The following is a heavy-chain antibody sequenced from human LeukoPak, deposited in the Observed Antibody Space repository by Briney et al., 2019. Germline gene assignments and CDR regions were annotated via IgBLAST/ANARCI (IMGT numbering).Heavy chain of an antibody. Sequence: ASVKVSRKASGYTFTSYGISWVRQAPGQGLEWMGWISAYNGNTNYAQKLQGRVTMTTDTSTSTAYMGLRSLRSDDTAVYYCARDAYKSRVFFGVVIIANVDAFDIWGQGTMVTVSS. J-gene: IGHJ3*02. CDR2: ISAYNGNT. D-gene: IGHD3-3*01. V-gene: IGHV1-18*01. CDR3: ARDAYKSRVFFGVVIIANVDAFDI. CDR1: GYTFTSYG.